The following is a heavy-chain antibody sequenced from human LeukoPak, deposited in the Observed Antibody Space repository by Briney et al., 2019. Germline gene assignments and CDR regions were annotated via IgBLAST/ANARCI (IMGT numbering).Heavy chain of an antibody. CDR2: IYYSGST. CDR1: GGSISSYY. CDR3: ARGAITFGGVIVISRWFDP. Sequence: PSETLSLTCTVSGGSISSYYWSWIRQPPGKGLEWIGYIYYSGSTNYNPSLKSRVTISVDTSKNQFSLKLSSVTAADTAVYYCARGAITFGGVIVISRWFDPWGQGTLVTVSS. V-gene: IGHV4-59*12. J-gene: IGHJ5*02. D-gene: IGHD3-16*02.